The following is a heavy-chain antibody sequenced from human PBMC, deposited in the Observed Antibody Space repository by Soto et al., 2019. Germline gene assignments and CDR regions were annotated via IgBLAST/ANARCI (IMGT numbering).Heavy chain of an antibody. J-gene: IGHJ6*02. CDR1: GYTFTSYY. V-gene: IGHV1-46*01. Sequence: QVQLVQSGAEVKKPGASVKVSCKASGYTFTSYYMHWVRQAPGQGLEWMGIINPSGGSTSYAQKFQGRVTMTRDTSTSTVYMELSSLRSEDTAVYYCAREDVWRTPDIVVVVAATPYGMDVWGQGTTVTVSS. D-gene: IGHD2-15*01. CDR3: AREDVWRTPDIVVVVAATPYGMDV. CDR2: INPSGGST.